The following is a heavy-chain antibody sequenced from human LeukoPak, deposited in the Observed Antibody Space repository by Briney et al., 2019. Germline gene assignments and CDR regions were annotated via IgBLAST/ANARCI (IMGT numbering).Heavy chain of an antibody. V-gene: IGHV3-30*02. D-gene: IGHD2-21*02. Sequence: GGALRLFCAASGFNFCSYGMHWVRQDPGKGLEWVAFIRYDGSNKYYADSVKGRFTISRDNSKNTLYLQMNSLRAEDTAVYYCARESVGTWTYSDYSGHGTLVTASS. CDR3: ARESVGTWTYSDY. CDR2: IRYDGSNK. J-gene: IGHJ4*03. CDR1: GFNFCSYG.